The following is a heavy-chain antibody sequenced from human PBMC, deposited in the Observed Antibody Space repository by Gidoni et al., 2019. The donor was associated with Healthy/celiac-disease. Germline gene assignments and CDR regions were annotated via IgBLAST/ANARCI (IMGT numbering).Heavy chain of an antibody. CDR2: INHTGST. D-gene: IGHD6-13*01. Sequence: QVQLQQWGAGLLQPSETLSITFAVYGGSFSGSYWSWIRQPPGKGLEWIGEINHTGSTNYNPALKNRVTIAVDTSKNQFSLKRSSVTAADTAVYYCARGRYSSSWRTGRGNWFDPWGQGTLVTVSS. CDR3: ARGRYSSSWRTGRGNWFDP. J-gene: IGHJ5*02. CDR1: GGSFSGSY. V-gene: IGHV4-34*01.